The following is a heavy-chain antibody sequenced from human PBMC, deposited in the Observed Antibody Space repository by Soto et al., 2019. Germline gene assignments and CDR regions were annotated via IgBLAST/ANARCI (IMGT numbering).Heavy chain of an antibody. CDR1: GFTFSSYG. CDR2: IWYDGSNK. V-gene: IGHV3-33*01. J-gene: IGHJ4*02. CDR3: ARKPRKVLPYYFDY. Sequence: GGSLRLACAGSGFTFSSYGMHWVRQAPGKGLEWVAVIWYDGSNKYYADSVKGRFTISRDNSKNTLYLQMNSLRAEDTAVYYCARKPRKVLPYYFDYWGQGTLVTVSS. D-gene: IGHD2-15*01.